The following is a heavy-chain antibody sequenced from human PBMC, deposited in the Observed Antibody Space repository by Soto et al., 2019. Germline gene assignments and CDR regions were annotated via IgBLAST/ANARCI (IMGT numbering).Heavy chain of an antibody. CDR3: ARHTTWAFDY. D-gene: IGHD7-27*01. V-gene: IGHV5-51*01. CDR2: VHPGNSDT. J-gene: IGHJ4*02. CDR1: GYSFATYW. Sequence: PGESLKISCKASGYSFATYWIGWVRQMPGKGLEYMGIVHPGNSDTRYSPSFQGQVTVSADKSISTAYLYWSSLEASDTAIYYCARHTTWAFDYWGQGILVTVSS.